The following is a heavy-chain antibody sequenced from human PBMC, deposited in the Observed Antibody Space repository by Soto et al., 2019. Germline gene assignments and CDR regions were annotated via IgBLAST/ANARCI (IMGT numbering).Heavy chain of an antibody. J-gene: IGHJ6*02. Sequence: GESLKISCKGSGYTFTNYWIGWVRQMPGKGLEWMGTIYPGDSDTKYNPSFQGQVTISADKSITTTYLQWSSLKASDTAIYYCAPSIFYYGMDVWGQGTTVTVSS. CDR3: APSIFYYGMDV. CDR1: GYTFTNYW. CDR2: IYPGDSDT. V-gene: IGHV5-51*01.